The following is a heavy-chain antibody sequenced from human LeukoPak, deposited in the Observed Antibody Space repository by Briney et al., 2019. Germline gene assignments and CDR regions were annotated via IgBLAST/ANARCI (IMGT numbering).Heavy chain of an antibody. CDR1: DYSISSGYY. V-gene: IGHV4-38-2*02. CDR3: ARVAAAGTKWYFDY. CDR2: IYLSGST. Sequence: SETLSLTCTVSDYSISSGYYWGWIRQPPGKGLEWIGSIYLSGSTYYNPSLKSRVTISVDTSKNQLSLKLSSVTAADTAVYYCARVAAAGTKWYFDYWGQGTLVTVSS. J-gene: IGHJ4*02. D-gene: IGHD6-13*01.